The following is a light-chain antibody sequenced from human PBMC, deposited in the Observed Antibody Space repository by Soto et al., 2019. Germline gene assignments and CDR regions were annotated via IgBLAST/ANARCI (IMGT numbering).Light chain of an antibody. Sequence: DIQLTQSPSSLSASVGDRVTITCRASQGISSYLAWYQQKPGKAPKLLIYAASTLQSGVPSRFSGSGSGTEFTLTISSLQPEDFAFYYCQQLNSYPLTLGGGTKVEVK. CDR2: AAS. CDR1: QGISSY. CDR3: QQLNSYPLT. J-gene: IGKJ4*01. V-gene: IGKV1-9*01.